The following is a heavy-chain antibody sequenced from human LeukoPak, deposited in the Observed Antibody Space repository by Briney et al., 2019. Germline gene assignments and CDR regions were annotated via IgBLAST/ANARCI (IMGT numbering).Heavy chain of an antibody. CDR2: ISHRGST. CDR3: ASEKDCSGGSCPFDY. V-gene: IGHV4-34*01. Sequence: SETLSLTCAVYGESFSGYYWSWIRQPPGKGLEWIGEISHRGSTNYSPSLKSRVTLSVDTSKNQFSLKLSSVTAADTAVYYCASEKDCSGGSCPFDYWGQGTLVTVSS. D-gene: IGHD2-15*01. J-gene: IGHJ4*02. CDR1: GESFSGYY.